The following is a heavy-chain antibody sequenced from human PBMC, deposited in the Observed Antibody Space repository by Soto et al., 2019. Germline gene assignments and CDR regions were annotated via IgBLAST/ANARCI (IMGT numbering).Heavy chain of an antibody. D-gene: IGHD6-25*01. CDR1: GFSFSGFA. V-gene: IGHV3-73*01. CDR3: TRRRYYYYGLDV. CDR2: IRTKASNYAT. J-gene: IGHJ6*02. Sequence: GGSLRLSCGVSGFSFSGFAVNWVRQAPGKGLEWVGRIRTKASNYATAYGASVKGRFTISRDDSKNTAYLQINSLKIEDTAVYYCTRRRYYYYGLDVWGQGTTVTVSS.